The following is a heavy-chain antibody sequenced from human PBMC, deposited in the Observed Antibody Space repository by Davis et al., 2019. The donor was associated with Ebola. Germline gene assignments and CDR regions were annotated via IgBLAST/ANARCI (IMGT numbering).Heavy chain of an antibody. D-gene: IGHD6-6*01. CDR1: GYTFTSYA. V-gene: IGHV7-4-1*02. Sequence: ASVKVSCKASGYTFTSYAMNWVRQATGQGLEWMGWINTNTGNPTYAQGFTGRFVFSLDTSVSTAYLQISSLKAEDTAVYYCARDHGSSSSLYYYYYYGMDVWGKGTTVTVSS. J-gene: IGHJ6*04. CDR3: ARDHGSSSSLYYYYYYGMDV. CDR2: INTNTGNP.